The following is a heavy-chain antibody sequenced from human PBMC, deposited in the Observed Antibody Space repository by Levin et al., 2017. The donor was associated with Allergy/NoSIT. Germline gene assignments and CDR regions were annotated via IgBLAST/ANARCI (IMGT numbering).Heavy chain of an antibody. V-gene: IGHV4-59*01. Sequence: MAGGSLRLSCAVSGDTFSSYYWSWIRQPPGKGLEWIGEIYSRGSTNYNPSLKSRVTMSFDTSKNQFSLRLSSVTAADTAVYYCARWSRPWMDGDFDYWGQGTLVTVSS. CDR2: IYSRGST. CDR1: GDTFSSYY. CDR3: ARWSRPWMDGDFDY. J-gene: IGHJ4*02. D-gene: IGHD4-17*01.